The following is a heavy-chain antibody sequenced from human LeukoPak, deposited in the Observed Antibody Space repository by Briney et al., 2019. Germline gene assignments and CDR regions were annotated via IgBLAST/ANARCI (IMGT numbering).Heavy chain of an antibody. CDR3: ARDGDLRDY. CDR2: ISSSSSYI. Sequence: GGSLRLSCAASGYTISSYGMNWVRQAPGKGLEWVSSISSSSSYIYYADSVKGRFTNSRDNAKNSLYLQMNSLRAEDTAVYYCARDGDLRDYWGQGTLVTVSS. D-gene: IGHD3-10*01. V-gene: IGHV3-21*01. CDR1: GYTISSYG. J-gene: IGHJ4*02.